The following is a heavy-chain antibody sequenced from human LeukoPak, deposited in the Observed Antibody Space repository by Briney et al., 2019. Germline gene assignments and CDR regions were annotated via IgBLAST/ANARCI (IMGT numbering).Heavy chain of an antibody. Sequence: ASVKVSCKVSGYTLNELSMHWVRQAPGKGLEWMGGFDPADGETVYAHRFQGRLTMTEDTSTNTGYMGLTSLRSEDTAVYYCAADGGGLSSVVTPRSSPFDYWGQGTLVTVS. J-gene: IGHJ4*02. CDR3: AADGGGLSSVVTPRSSPFDY. V-gene: IGHV1-24*01. D-gene: IGHD4-23*01. CDR2: FDPADGET. CDR1: GYTLNELS.